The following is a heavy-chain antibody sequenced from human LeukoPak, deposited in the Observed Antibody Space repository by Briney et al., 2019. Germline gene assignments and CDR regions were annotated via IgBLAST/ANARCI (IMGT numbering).Heavy chain of an antibody. CDR1: GFTVSTYT. V-gene: IGHV3-21*04. D-gene: IGHD2-15*01. CDR3: AKNGDRGAYCSGGSCYPYYYYYMDV. Sequence: GGSLRLSCAASGFTVSTYTMSWVRQAPGKGLEWVSSTTTAGRYIYYADSVRGRFTISRDNSKNTLYLQMNSLRAEDTAVYYCAKNGDRGAYCSGGSCYPYYYYYMDVWGKGTTVTISS. CDR2: TTTAGRYI. J-gene: IGHJ6*03.